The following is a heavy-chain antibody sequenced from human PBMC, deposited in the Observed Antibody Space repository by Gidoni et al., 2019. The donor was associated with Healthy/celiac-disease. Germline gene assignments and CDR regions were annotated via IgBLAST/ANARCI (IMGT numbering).Heavy chain of an antibody. V-gene: IGHV4-59*01. D-gene: IGHD3-10*01. Sequence: QVQLQASGPGLVKPSETLSLTCTVSGGSISSYYWSWIRQPPGKGLEWIGYIYYSGSTNYNPSLKSRVTISVDTSKNQCSLKLSSVTAADTAVYYCARLSSGSGSYFLDYWGQGTLVTVSS. CDR2: IYYSGST. CDR1: GGSISSYY. CDR3: ARLSSGSGSYFLDY. J-gene: IGHJ4*02.